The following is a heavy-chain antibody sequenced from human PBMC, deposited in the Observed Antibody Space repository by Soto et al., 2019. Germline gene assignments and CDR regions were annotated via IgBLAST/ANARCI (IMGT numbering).Heavy chain of an antibody. CDR1: GFSLSTSGMC. CDR2: IDWDDDK. V-gene: IGHV2-70*11. D-gene: IGHD5-12*01. CDR3: ARILAPPGYYYYMDV. Sequence: SGPTLVNPTQTLTLTCTFSGFSLSTSGMCVSWIRQPPGKALEWLARIDWDDDKYYSTSLKTRLTISKDTSKNQVVLTMTNMDPVDTATYYCARILAPPGYYYYMDVWGKGTTVTVSS. J-gene: IGHJ6*03.